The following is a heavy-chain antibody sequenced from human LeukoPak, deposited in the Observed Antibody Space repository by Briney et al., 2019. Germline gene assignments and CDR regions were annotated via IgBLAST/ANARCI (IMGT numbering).Heavy chain of an antibody. CDR2: IYYSGST. V-gene: IGHV4-59*01. Sequence: SETLSLTCAVSGGSISNYYWTWIRQPPGKGLEWIGYIYYSGSTNYNPSLKSRVTISVDTSKNQFSLKLSSVTAADTAVYYCARVYYDFWSGYRSGDYWGQGTLVTVSS. CDR3: ARVYYDFWSGYRSGDY. J-gene: IGHJ4*02. CDR1: GGSISNYY. D-gene: IGHD3-3*01.